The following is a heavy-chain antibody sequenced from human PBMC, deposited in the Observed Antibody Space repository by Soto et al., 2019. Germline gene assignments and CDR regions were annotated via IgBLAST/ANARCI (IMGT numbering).Heavy chain of an antibody. CDR1: GFTFTSSA. D-gene: IGHD6-19*01. CDR3: AAGGGSGYVMDV. V-gene: IGHV1-58*01. CDR2: IVVGSGNT. J-gene: IGHJ6*02. Sequence: QMQLVQSGPEVKKPGTSVKVSCKASGFTFTSSAVQWVRQARGQRLEWIGWIVVGSGNTNYAQKFQERVTITMDMSTSTAYMELSSLRSEDTAVYYCAAGGGSGYVMDVWGQGTTVTVSS.